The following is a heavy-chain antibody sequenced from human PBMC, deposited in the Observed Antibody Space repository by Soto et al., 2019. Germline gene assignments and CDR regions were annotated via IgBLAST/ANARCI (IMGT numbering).Heavy chain of an antibody. Sequence: EVQLVQSGVEVKKPGESLKISCQGSGYTFATYWIGWVRQMPGKGLEWMGIIYPGDSDTRYSPSFQGQGTISADKSINTAYLQWTSLKASDTATYFCGSHYTVTNDAFELWGQGTLVTVSS. V-gene: IGHV5-51*01. J-gene: IGHJ3*01. D-gene: IGHD4-17*01. CDR1: GYTFATYW. CDR2: IYPGDSDT. CDR3: GSHYTVTNDAFEL.